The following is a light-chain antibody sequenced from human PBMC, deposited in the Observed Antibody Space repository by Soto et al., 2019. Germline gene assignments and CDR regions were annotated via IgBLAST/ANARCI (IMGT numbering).Light chain of an antibody. J-gene: IGKJ2*01. CDR2: GAS. Sequence: EIVLTQSPATLSLSPGERATPSCRASQSVSRSYLAWYQQKPGQAPRLLIYGASSRATGIPDRFSGSGSGTDFTLTISRLEPEDSAVYYCQQYHTSATFGQGTKLEI. CDR3: QQYHTSAT. V-gene: IGKV3-20*01. CDR1: QSVSRSY.